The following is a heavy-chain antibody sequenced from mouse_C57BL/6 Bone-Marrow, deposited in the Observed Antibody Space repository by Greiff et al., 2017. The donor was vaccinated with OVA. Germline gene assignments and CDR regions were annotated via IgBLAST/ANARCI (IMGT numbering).Heavy chain of an antibody. CDR2: IWSGGST. CDR3: ARKVDYYDYEGAMDY. D-gene: IGHD2-4*01. J-gene: IGHJ4*01. V-gene: IGHV2-2*01. Sequence: VQGVESGPGLVQPSQSLSITCTVSGFSLTSYGVHWVRQSPGKGLEWLGVIWSGGSTDYNAAFISRLSISKDNSKSQVFFKMNSLQADDTAIYYCARKVDYYDYEGAMDYWGQGTSVTVSS. CDR1: GFSLTSYG.